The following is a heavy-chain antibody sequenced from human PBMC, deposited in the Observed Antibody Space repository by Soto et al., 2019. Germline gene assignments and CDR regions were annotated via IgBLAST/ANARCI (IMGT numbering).Heavy chain of an antibody. J-gene: IGHJ5*02. CDR3: ARSSETMIVVVNENWFDP. D-gene: IGHD3-22*01. Sequence: QVQLQESGPGLVKPSQTLSLTCTVSGGSISSGGYYWSWIRQHPGKGLEWIGYIYYSGSTYYNPSLKSRVTISVDTSKNQFSLKLSSVTAADTAVYYCARSSETMIVVVNENWFDPWGQGTLVTVSS. V-gene: IGHV4-31*03. CDR1: GGSISSGGYY. CDR2: IYYSGST.